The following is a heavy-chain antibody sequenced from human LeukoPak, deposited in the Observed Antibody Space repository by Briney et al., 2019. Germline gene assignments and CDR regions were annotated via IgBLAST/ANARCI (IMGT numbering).Heavy chain of an antibody. J-gene: IGHJ3*02. CDR3: ARGLGYCSGGSCPRRAFDI. CDR1: GFTFSDYY. D-gene: IGHD2-15*01. Sequence: GGSLRLSCGASGFTFSDYYVSWIRQAPGKGLEWVSFISSSGSTIYYADSMKGRLTISRDNAKNSVYLQMNSLRAEDTAVYYCARGLGYCSGGSCPRRAFDIWGQGTMVTVSS. CDR2: ISSSGSTI. V-gene: IGHV3-11*01.